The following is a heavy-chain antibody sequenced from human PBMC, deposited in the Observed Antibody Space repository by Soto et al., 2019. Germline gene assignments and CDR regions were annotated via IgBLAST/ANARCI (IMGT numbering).Heavy chain of an antibody. CDR1: GDTFTDYY. CDR2: VNPSGGHT. V-gene: IGHV1-46*01. Sequence: QVQLMQSGAEVKKPGASVKVSCKASGDTFTDYYIHWVRQAPGQGLEWMGTVNPSGGHTTYAQHFLGRVTMTRDPSTNTLYMELTSLTSDDTAIYYCARGGHVVVVTAALDYWGQGTLVTVSS. D-gene: IGHD2-21*02. CDR3: ARGGHVVVVTAALDY. J-gene: IGHJ4*02.